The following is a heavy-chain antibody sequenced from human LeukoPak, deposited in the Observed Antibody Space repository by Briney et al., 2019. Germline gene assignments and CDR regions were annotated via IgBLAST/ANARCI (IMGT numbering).Heavy chain of an antibody. J-gene: IGHJ1*01. Sequence: PSGTLSLTCTISGGSICSSNWWSWVRQPPGKGLEWIGEIYHSGSTSYNPSLKSRVTISVDKSKNQFSLKLSSVTAADTAVYYCARIGYNSGFTGGYWGQGTLVTVSS. CDR2: IYHSGST. D-gene: IGHD6-19*01. CDR3: ARIGYNSGFTGGY. V-gene: IGHV4-4*02. CDR1: GGSICSSNW.